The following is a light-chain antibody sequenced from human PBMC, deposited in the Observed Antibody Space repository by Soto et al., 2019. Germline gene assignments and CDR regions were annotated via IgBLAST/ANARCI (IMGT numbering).Light chain of an antibody. J-gene: IGKJ1*01. V-gene: IGKV3-11*01. CDR3: QHRSNWPWT. CDR1: QSVRNY. Sequence: EIVLTQSPATLSLSPGERATLSCRASQSVRNYLAWYQQKPGQAPRLLIYDASNRATGIPGRFSGSGSGTDFTLTISSLEPEDFAVYYYQHRSNWPWTFGQGTKVEIK. CDR2: DAS.